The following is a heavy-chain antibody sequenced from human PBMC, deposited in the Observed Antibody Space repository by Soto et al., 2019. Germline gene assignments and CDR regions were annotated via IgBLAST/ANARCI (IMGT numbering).Heavy chain of an antibody. CDR3: ARGIAAAGTGWFDP. D-gene: IGHD6-13*01. Sequence: ASVKVSCKASGYTFTSYGISWVRQAPGQGLEWMGWISAYNGNTNYAQKLQGRVTMTTGTSTSTAYMELRSLRSDDTAVYYCARGIAAAGTGWFDPWGQGTLVTVSS. CDR1: GYTFTSYG. CDR2: ISAYNGNT. J-gene: IGHJ5*02. V-gene: IGHV1-18*01.